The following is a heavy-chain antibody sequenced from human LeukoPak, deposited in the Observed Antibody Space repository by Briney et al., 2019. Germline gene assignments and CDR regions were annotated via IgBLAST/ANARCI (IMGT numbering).Heavy chain of an antibody. V-gene: IGHV3-7*01. Sequence: GGSLRLSCAASGFMFSTYALSWVRQAPGKGLEWVASIRQDGSEKSYVDSVKGRFTISRDNTKNSLYLQMSSLRAEDTAVYYCARDGTAPGLYFDLWGQGTLVTVSS. J-gene: IGHJ4*01. CDR3: ARDGTAPGLYFDL. CDR1: GFMFSTYA. D-gene: IGHD6-13*01. CDR2: IRQDGSEK.